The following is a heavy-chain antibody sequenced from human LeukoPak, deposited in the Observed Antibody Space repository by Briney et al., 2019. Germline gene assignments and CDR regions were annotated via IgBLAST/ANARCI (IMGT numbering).Heavy chain of an antibody. Sequence: SETLSLTCAVYGGSFSGYYWSWIRQPPGKGLEWIGEINHSGSTNYNPSLKSRVTISVDTSKNQFSLKLSSVTAADTAVYYCARTWEDAFDIWGQGTMVTVSS. D-gene: IGHD1-26*01. CDR3: ARTWEDAFDI. J-gene: IGHJ3*02. CDR2: INHSGST. CDR1: GGSFSGYY. V-gene: IGHV4-34*01.